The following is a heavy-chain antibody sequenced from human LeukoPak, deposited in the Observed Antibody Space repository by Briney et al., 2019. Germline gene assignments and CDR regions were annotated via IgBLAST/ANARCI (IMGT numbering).Heavy chain of an antibody. J-gene: IGHJ3*02. Sequence: ASVKVSCKASGYTFNTYGISWVRQTPGQRPEWMGWISAYNGNTNYAQKFQGRITMLTDTSTNTAYMELRSLRSDDTAVYYCARDGFFDSGIVGAFDIWGQGTMVTVSS. V-gene: IGHV1-18*01. D-gene: IGHD3-10*01. CDR3: ARDGFFDSGIVGAFDI. CDR2: ISAYNGNT. CDR1: GYTFNTYG.